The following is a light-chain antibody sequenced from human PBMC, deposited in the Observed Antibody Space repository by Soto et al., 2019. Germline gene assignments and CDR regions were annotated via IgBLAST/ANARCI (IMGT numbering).Light chain of an antibody. CDR2: GAS. V-gene: IGKV3-20*01. J-gene: IGKJ3*01. CDR1: QSGSSSY. Sequence: EIVLTQSPGTLSLSPGERATLSCRASQSGSSSYLAWYQQKPGQAPRLLIYGASTSATGIPDRFSGSGSGTDFTLTISRLEPEDFAVYYCQQYGSSPPFTFGPGTKVDIK. CDR3: QQYGSSPPFT.